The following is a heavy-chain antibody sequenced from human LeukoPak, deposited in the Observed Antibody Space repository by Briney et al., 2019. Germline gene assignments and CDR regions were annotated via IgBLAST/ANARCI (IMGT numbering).Heavy chain of an antibody. CDR2: IYPGDSDT. D-gene: IGHD3-3*01. CDR3: ARLHSQDTYYDFWSRFDP. V-gene: IGHV5-51*01. J-gene: IGHJ5*02. Sequence: GESLKISCKGSGYSFTSYWIGWVRQMPGKGLEWMGIIYPGDSDTRYSPSFQGQVTISADKSISTAYLQWSSLKASDTAMYYCARLHSQDTYYDFWSRFDPWGQGTLVTVSS. CDR1: GYSFTSYW.